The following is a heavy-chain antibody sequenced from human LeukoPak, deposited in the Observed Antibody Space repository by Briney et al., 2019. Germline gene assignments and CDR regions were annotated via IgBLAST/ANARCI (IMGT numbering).Heavy chain of an antibody. CDR2: MNPNSGDT. J-gene: IGHJ4*02. CDR1: GYTFTSYD. CDR3: ARGLSVRNYDSSGYSYDY. V-gene: IGHV1-8*01. D-gene: IGHD3-22*01. Sequence: ASVKVSCKASGYTFTSYDINWVRQATGQGLEWMGWMNPNSGDTGYAQKFQGRVTMTRNTSISTAYMELSSLRSEGTAVYYCARGLSVRNYDSSGYSYDYWCQGTLVTVSS.